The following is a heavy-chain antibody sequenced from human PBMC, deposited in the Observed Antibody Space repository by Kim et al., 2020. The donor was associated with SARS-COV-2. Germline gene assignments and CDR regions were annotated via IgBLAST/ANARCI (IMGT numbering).Heavy chain of an antibody. J-gene: IGHJ6*02. CDR3: ARAFLYYYGSGSYRNYYYGMDV. V-gene: IGHV1-8*01. CDR2: MNPNSGNT. D-gene: IGHD3-10*01. Sequence: ASVKVSCKASGYTFTSYDINWVRQATGQGLEWMGWMNPNSGNTGYAQKFQGRATMTRNTSISTAYMELSSLRSEDTAVYYCARAFLYYYGSGSYRNYYYGMDVWGQGTTVTVSS. CDR1: GYTFTSYD.